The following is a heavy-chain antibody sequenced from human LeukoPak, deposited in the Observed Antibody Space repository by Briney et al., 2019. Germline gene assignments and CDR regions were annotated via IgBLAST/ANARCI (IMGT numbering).Heavy chain of an antibody. CDR1: GGSISNNNYY. CDR3: ARDPDI. Sequence: PSETLSLTCTVSGGSISNNNYYWDWIRQPPGKGLEWIGSIYYTGSTYYNPSLKSRVTISLDTSKNQFSLKLSSMTAADTAVYYCARDPDIWGQGTMVTVSS. CDR2: IYYTGST. D-gene: IGHD1-14*01. V-gene: IGHV4-39*07. J-gene: IGHJ3*02.